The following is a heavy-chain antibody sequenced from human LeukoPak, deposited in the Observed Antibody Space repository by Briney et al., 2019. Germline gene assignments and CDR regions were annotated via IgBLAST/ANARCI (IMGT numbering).Heavy chain of an antibody. CDR1: GYTFTGYG. CDR3: ARDSPYGSGSYYYYYYYMDV. D-gene: IGHD3-10*01. Sequence: ASVKVSCKASGYTFTGYGISWVRQAPGQGLEWMGWISAYNGNTNYAQKLQGRVTMTTDSSTRTAYVELRSLRSDDTAVYYCARDSPYGSGSYYYYYYYMDVWGKGTTVTISS. CDR2: ISAYNGNT. V-gene: IGHV1-18*01. J-gene: IGHJ6*03.